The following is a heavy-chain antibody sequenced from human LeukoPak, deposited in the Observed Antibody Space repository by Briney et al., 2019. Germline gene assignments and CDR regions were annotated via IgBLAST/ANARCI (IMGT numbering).Heavy chain of an antibody. J-gene: IGHJ6*03. Sequence: GGSLRLSCAASGFTFSSYNMNWVRQAPGKGPEWVSSITSSSSYIYYADSVKGRFTISRDNAKDSLYLQMDSLRVEDTAVYYCARDPYSGSYGPYYYYYMDVWGEGTTVTISS. CDR1: GFTFSSYN. D-gene: IGHD1-26*01. CDR2: ITSSSSYI. CDR3: ARDPYSGSYGPYYYYYMDV. V-gene: IGHV3-21*06.